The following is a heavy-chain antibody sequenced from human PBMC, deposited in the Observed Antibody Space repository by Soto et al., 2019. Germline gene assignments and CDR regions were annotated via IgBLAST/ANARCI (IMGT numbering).Heavy chain of an antibody. J-gene: IGHJ6*02. Sequence: QVQLVQSGAEVKKPGASVKVSCKASGYTFTSYGISWVRQAPGQGLEWMGWISAYNGNTNYAQKLQGRVTMTTDTSTSTAYMELRSLRSDDTAVYYCARDPHRDLWFGELSSYYYGMDVWGQGTTVTVSS. D-gene: IGHD3-10*01. CDR3: ARDPHRDLWFGELSSYYYGMDV. V-gene: IGHV1-18*01. CDR2: ISAYNGNT. CDR1: GYTFTSYG.